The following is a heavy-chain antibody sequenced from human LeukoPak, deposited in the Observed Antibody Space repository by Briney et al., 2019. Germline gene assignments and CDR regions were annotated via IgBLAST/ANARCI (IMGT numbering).Heavy chain of an antibody. D-gene: IGHD6-13*01. J-gene: IGHJ6*03. CDR2: IIPIFGTA. Sequence: GSSVEVSCKASGGTFSSYAISWVRQAPGQGLEWMGGIIPIFGTANYAQKFQGRVTITTDESTSTAYMELSSLRSEDTAVYYCARGPDSSSWPDYYYYYMDVWGKGTTVTVSS. CDR3: ARGPDSSSWPDYYYYYMDV. V-gene: IGHV1-69*05. CDR1: GGTFSSYA.